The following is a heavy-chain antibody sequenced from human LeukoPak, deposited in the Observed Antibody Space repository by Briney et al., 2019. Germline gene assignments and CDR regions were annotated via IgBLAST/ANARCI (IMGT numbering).Heavy chain of an antibody. J-gene: IGHJ4*02. D-gene: IGHD1-26*01. Sequence: PGGSLRLSCAASGFTFSSYAMHWVRQAPGKGLEWVAVISYDGSNKYYADSVKGRFSISRDNSKNTLYLQMNSLRADDTAVYYCARVGSTPPFDYWGQGTLVTVSS. CDR3: ARVGSTPPFDY. CDR1: GFTFSSYA. CDR2: ISYDGSNK. V-gene: IGHV3-30*14.